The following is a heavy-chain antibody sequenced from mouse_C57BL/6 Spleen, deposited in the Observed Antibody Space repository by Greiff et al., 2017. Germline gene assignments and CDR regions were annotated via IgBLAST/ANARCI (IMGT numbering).Heavy chain of an antibody. Sequence: VKLQESGAELVRPGTSVKVSCKASGYAFTNYLIEWVKQRPGQGLEWIGVINPGSGGTNYNEKFKGKATLTADKSSSTAYMQLSSLTSEDSAVYFCARKGDSPMDYWGQGTSVTVSS. CDR2: INPGSGGT. D-gene: IGHD3-3*01. J-gene: IGHJ4*01. CDR3: ARKGDSPMDY. V-gene: IGHV1-54*01. CDR1: GYAFTNYL.